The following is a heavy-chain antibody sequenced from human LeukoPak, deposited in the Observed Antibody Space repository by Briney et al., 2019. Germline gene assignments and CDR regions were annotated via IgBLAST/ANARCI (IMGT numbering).Heavy chain of an antibody. D-gene: IGHD2-2*02. CDR3: ARVRRIVVPAAIRYQNWFDP. J-gene: IGHJ5*02. CDR2: ISSSGSTI. Sequence: GGSLRLSCAASGFTFSSYEMNWVRQAPGKGLEWVSYISSSGSTIYYADSVKGRFTISRDNAKNSLYLQMDSLRAEDTAVYYCARVRRIVVPAAIRYQNWFDPWGQGTLVTVSS. CDR1: GFTFSSYE. V-gene: IGHV3-48*03.